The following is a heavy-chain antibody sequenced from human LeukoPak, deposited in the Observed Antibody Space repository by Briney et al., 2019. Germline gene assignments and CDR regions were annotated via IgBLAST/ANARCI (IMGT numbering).Heavy chain of an antibody. D-gene: IGHD1-26*01. CDR2: INQDGSQK. CDR3: ARDKIVGPTTLDY. J-gene: IGHJ4*02. CDR1: GFTFGSCW. V-gene: IGHV3-7*01. Sequence: GGSLRLSCAASGFTFGSCWMNWVRQTPGKGLEWVANINQDGSQKFYVDSVKGRFTISRDNAKNSLYLQMNSLRADDTAIYYCARDKIVGPTTLDYWGQGTLVTVSS.